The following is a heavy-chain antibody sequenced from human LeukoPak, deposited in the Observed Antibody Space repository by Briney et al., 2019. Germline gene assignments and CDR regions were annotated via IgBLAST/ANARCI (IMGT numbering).Heavy chain of an antibody. J-gene: IGHJ4*02. V-gene: IGHV3-23*01. CDR1: GFTFSSYA. Sequence: PGGSLRLSCAASGFTFSSYAMSWVRQAPGKGLEWVSTISGSGGSTYYADSVKGRFTISRDNSKNTLYLQMNSLRAEDTAVYYCAKDQFRTYYYDSSGYYSYYWGQGTLVTVSS. D-gene: IGHD3-22*01. CDR2: ISGSGGST. CDR3: AKDQFRTYYYDSSGYYSYY.